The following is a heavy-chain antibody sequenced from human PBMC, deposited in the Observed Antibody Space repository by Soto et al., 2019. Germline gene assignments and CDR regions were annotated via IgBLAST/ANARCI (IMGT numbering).Heavy chain of an antibody. V-gene: IGHV3-66*01. D-gene: IGHD3-22*01. CDR1: GFTVSSNY. Sequence: EVQLVESGGGLIKPGGSLRLSGAASGFTVSSNYMSWVRQAPGKGLERVSVIYSGGSTYYADSVKGRFTISRDNSKNTLYLQMNSLRAEDTAVYYCARYYYDSSGRFDPWGQGTLVTVSS. CDR2: IYSGGST. CDR3: ARYYYDSSGRFDP. J-gene: IGHJ5*02.